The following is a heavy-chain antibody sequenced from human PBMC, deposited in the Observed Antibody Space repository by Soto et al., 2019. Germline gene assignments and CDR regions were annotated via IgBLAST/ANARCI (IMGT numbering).Heavy chain of an antibody. CDR3: ARGKGSRDCSYGMDV. J-gene: IGHJ6*01. Sequence: EVQLVESGGGLVKPGGSLRLSCAASGFTFSSYSMNWVRQAPGKGLEWVSSISSSSSYIYYADSVKGRFTISRANAKNSVHLQMNGLRDEDTAVYYCARGKGSRDCSYGMDVW. V-gene: IGHV3-21*01. CDR1: GFTFSSYS. CDR2: ISSSSSYI.